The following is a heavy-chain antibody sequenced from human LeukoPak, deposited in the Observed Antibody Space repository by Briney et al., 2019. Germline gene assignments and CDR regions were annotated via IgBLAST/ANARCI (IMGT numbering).Heavy chain of an antibody. Sequence: ASVKVSCKASGYTFTGYFLHWVRQATGQGLEWMGWMNPKSGNTGHAQKFQGGVTITRDTSISTVYMELSSLRSEDTAVYFCARVDGSPDYWGQGTLVTVSS. J-gene: IGHJ4*02. D-gene: IGHD2-15*01. CDR1: GYTFTGYF. CDR2: MNPKSGNT. CDR3: ARVDGSPDY. V-gene: IGHV1-8*03.